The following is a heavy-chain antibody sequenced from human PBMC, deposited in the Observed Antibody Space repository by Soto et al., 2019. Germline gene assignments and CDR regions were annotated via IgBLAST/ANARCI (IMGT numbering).Heavy chain of an antibody. V-gene: IGHV3-23*01. CDR1: GFTFSSYT. CDR3: AKRQDGDYDY. D-gene: IGHD4-17*01. CDR2: ISASGGAT. Sequence: GGSLRLSCAASGFTFSSYTVNWVRQAPGKGLEWISAISASGGATYYADSVKGRFTISRDNSKNTLYLQMNSVRAEDTAVYYCAKRQDGDYDYWGKGTLVTVSS. J-gene: IGHJ4*02.